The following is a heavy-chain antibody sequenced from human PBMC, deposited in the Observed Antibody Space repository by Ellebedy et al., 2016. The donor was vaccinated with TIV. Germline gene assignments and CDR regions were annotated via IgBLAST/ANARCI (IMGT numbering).Heavy chain of an antibody. D-gene: IGHD3-22*01. CDR3: ARLPYYDSSGYTIDY. CDR1: GYTFISYG. J-gene: IGHJ4*02. Sequence: AASVKVSCKASGYTFISYGISWVRQAPGQGLEWMGWISAYNGNTNYAQKLQGRVTMTTDTSTTTAYMELRSLRSDDTAVYYCARLPYYDSSGYTIDYWGQGTLVTVSS. CDR2: ISAYNGNT. V-gene: IGHV1-18*01.